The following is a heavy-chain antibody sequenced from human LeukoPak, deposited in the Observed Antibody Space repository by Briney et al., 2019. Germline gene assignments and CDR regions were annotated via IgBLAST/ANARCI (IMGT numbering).Heavy chain of an antibody. Sequence: SQTLSLTCTVSGGSISSSSYYWSWIRKPAGKGLEWIGRKHSSGSTNYNPSLKSRVTLSLDTSKNQSSLKLSSVTAADTAVYYCASAYNGSFYFGSWGQGILVTVSS. CDR3: ASAYNGSFYFGS. J-gene: IGHJ4*02. V-gene: IGHV4-61*02. CDR1: GGSISSSSYY. D-gene: IGHD1-26*01. CDR2: KHSSGST.